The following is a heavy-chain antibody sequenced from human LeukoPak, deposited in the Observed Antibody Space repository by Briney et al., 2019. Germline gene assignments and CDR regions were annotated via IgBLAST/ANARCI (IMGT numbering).Heavy chain of an antibody. CDR2: ISSSGSTI. Sequence: GGSLRLSCAASGFTFSSYAMSWVRQAPGKGLEWVSYISSSGSTIYYADSVKGRFTISRDNAKNSLYLQMNSLRAEDTAVYYCARGPSWSGYYDDWGQGTLVTVSS. CDR3: ARGPSWSGYYDD. J-gene: IGHJ4*02. D-gene: IGHD3-3*01. V-gene: IGHV3-48*04. CDR1: GFTFSSYA.